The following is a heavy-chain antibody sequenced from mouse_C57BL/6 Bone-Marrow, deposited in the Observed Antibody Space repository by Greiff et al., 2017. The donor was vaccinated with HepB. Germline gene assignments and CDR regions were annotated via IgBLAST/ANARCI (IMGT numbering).Heavy chain of an antibody. CDR1: GFTFSDYY. J-gene: IGHJ3*01. CDR3: ARGRTWFAY. CDR2: INYDGSST. V-gene: IGHV5-16*01. Sequence: EVQWVESEGGLVQPGSSMKLSCTASGFTFSDYYMAWVRQVPEKGLEWVANINYDGSSTYYLDSLKSRFIISRDNAKNILYLQMSSLKSEDTATYYCARGRTWFAYWGQGTLVTVSA.